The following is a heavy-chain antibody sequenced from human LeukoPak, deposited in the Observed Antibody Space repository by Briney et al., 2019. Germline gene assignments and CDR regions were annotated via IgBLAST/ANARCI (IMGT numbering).Heavy chain of an antibody. CDR2: TNSDGSST. V-gene: IGHV3-74*01. D-gene: IGHD5-24*01. J-gene: IGHJ4*02. CDR3: ARDRELGWLQTDY. Sequence: QTGGSLRLSCAASGFTFSSYWMHWVRQAPGEGLVWVSRTNSDGSSTSYADSVKGRFTISRDNAKNTLYLQMNSLRAEDTAVYYCARDRELGWLQTDYWGQGTLVTVSS. CDR1: GFTFSSYW.